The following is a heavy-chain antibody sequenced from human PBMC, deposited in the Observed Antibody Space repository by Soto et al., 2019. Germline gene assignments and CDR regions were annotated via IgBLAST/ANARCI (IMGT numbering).Heavy chain of an antibody. Sequence: VKVSCKASGGTFSSYSISWVLQAPGQGLEWMGGIIPIFGTANYAQKFQGRVTITADESTSTAYMELSSPRSEDTAVYYWARGGGLPAAVNHWFDPWGQGTLVTVSS. V-gene: IGHV1-69*13. CDR3: ARGGGLPAAVNHWFDP. J-gene: IGHJ5*02. CDR2: IIPIFGTA. CDR1: GGTFSSYS. D-gene: IGHD2-2*01.